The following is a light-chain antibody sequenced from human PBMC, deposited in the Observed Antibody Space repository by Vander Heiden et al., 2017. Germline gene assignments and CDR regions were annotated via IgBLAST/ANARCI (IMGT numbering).Light chain of an antibody. CDR3: SSYTGTSRVV. CDR1: TSDIGAYTY. V-gene: IGLV2-14*01. J-gene: IGLJ2*01. Sequence: SALSSPASLSASPGQAITVSCTGTTSDIGAYTYGPWYQQHPGKAPKLIIYDVSNRPSGVSNRFSGSKSGNTASLTISGLQADDEADYYCSSYTGTSRVVFGGGTKVTVL. CDR2: DVS.